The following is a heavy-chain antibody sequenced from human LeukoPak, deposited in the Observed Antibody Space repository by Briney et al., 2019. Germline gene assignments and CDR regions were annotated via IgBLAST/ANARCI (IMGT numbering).Heavy chain of an antibody. CDR2: IYHSGST. Sequence: SETLSLTCAVSGYFISSGYYWGWIRQPPGKGLEWIGSIYHSGSTYYNPSLKSRVIISVDTSENQFSLKLSSVTAADTAVYYCAREMTTVTTTIDYWGQGTLVTVSS. D-gene: IGHD4-17*01. CDR1: GYFISSGYY. V-gene: IGHV4-38-2*01. J-gene: IGHJ4*02. CDR3: AREMTTVTTTIDY.